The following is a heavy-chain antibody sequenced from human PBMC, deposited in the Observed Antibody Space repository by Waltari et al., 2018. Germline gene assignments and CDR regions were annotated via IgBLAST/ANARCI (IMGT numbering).Heavy chain of an antibody. J-gene: IGHJ4*02. CDR1: GFTFSSYS. V-gene: IGHV3-21*01. CDR2: ISSSSSYI. D-gene: IGHD7-27*01. Sequence: EVQLVESGGGLVKPGGSLRLSCAASGFTFSSYSMNWVRQAPGKGLEWVSSISSSSSYIYYADSVKCRFTISRDNAKNSLYLQMNSLRAEDTAVYYCARVPGVYVDYWGQGTLVTVSS. CDR3: ARVPGVYVDY.